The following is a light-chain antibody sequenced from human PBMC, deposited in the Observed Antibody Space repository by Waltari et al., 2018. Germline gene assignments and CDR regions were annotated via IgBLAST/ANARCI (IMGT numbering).Light chain of an antibody. CDR2: SNS. Sequence: QSVLTQPPSASGTPGQRVTISCSGSSSNIGSNTVTWYQQLPGTAPKLLIYSNSQRHSGVPDRFSGSKPGTSASLAISGLQSEDEADYYCAAWDDSLNGPVFGGGTKLTVL. CDR1: SSNIGSNT. J-gene: IGLJ2*01. V-gene: IGLV1-44*01. CDR3: AAWDDSLNGPV.